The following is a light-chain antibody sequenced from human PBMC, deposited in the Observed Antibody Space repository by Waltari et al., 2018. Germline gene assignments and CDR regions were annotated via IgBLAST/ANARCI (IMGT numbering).Light chain of an antibody. Sequence: TLCCRASQSVRRALAWYQQNPGQAPRLLIYGASNRATGIPDRFSGSGSGTDFSLIISRLEPEDFAVYYCQHYVSLPVTFGQGTKVEIK. J-gene: IGKJ1*01. CDR2: GAS. CDR1: QSVRRA. CDR3: QHYVSLPVT. V-gene: IGKV3-20*01.